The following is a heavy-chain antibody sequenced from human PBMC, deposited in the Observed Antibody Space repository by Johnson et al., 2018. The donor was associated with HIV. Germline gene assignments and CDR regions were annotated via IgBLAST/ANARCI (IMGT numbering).Heavy chain of an antibody. CDR3: ATELKDPI. CDR1: GFTFSSYA. Sequence: VQLVESGGGVVQPGRSLRLSCAASGFTFSSYAMHWVRQAPGKGLEWVAVISYDGSNKYYADSVKGRFTISRDNSKNTLYLQMNSLRAEDTAVYYCATELKDPIWCQGTMVTVSS. J-gene: IGHJ3*02. V-gene: IGHV3-30-3*01. D-gene: IGHD3-10*01. CDR2: ISYDGSNK.